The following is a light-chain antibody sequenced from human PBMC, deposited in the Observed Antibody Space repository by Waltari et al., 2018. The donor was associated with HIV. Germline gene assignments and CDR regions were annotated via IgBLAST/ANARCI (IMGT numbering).Light chain of an antibody. J-gene: IGKJ2*01. V-gene: IGKV3-15*01. Sequence: DIVMTQSPAILSVSPGERVTLSCRASQSVSSNLAWYQQKPGQAPRLLIYGASTRATGIPARFSGSGSGTEFTLTISSLQSEDFAVYYCQQYNNWPPYTFGQGTKLEIK. CDR2: GAS. CDR1: QSVSSN. CDR3: QQYNNWPPYT.